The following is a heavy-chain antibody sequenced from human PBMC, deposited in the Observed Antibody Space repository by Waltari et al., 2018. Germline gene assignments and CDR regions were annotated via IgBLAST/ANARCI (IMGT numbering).Heavy chain of an antibody. D-gene: IGHD6-13*01. Sequence: QVQLQESGPGLVKPSQTLSLTCPVPGGSISSGGYYWSWIRQHPGKGLEWIGYIYYSGSTYYNPSLKSRVTISVDTSKNQFSLKLSSVTAADTAVYYCASSSRRQKVDYWGQGTLVTVSS. CDR3: ASSSRRQKVDY. V-gene: IGHV4-31*03. CDR1: GGSISSGGYY. J-gene: IGHJ4*02. CDR2: IYYSGST.